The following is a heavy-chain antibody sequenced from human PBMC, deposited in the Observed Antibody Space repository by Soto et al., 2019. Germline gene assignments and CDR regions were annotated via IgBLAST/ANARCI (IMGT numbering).Heavy chain of an antibody. CDR3: ARTQWLRRAFDI. CDR2: ISAYNGNT. J-gene: IGHJ3*02. D-gene: IGHD5-12*01. Sequence: ASVKVSCKASGYTFTSYGISWVRQAPGQGLEWMGWISAYNGNTNYAQKLQGRVTMTTDTSTSTAYMELRSLRAEDTAVYYCARTQWLRRAFDIWGQGTMVTVSS. V-gene: IGHV1-18*01. CDR1: GYTFTSYG.